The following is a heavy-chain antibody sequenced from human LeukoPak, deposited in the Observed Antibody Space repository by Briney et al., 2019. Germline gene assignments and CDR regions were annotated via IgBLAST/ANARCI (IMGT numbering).Heavy chain of an antibody. V-gene: IGHV3-7*01. Sequence: GGSLRLSCAASGFTFSSHWMGWVRQAPGKGLEWVANIKEDGSEKYYVDSVKGRFTISRDNAKNSLYLQMNSLRAEDTAVYYCASARAVAGTEYWGQGTLVTVSS. CDR3: ASARAVAGTEY. J-gene: IGHJ4*02. CDR1: GFTFSSHW. CDR2: IKEDGSEK. D-gene: IGHD6-19*01.